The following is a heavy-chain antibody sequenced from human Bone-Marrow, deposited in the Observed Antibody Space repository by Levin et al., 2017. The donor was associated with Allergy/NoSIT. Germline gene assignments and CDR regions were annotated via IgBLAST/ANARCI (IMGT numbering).Heavy chain of an antibody. CDR3: ARGDGHGYTY. V-gene: IGHV1-8*01. Sequence: PGESLKISCKASRYSFVSYEIHWVRQSTGQGLEWMGWMNPDSGNTGYAEKFQGRVTMTRSNSISTAYLEVSNLRSDDTAVYYCARGDGHGYTYWGQGTPVSVSS. J-gene: IGHJ4*02. CDR2: MNPDSGNT. D-gene: IGHD5-24*01. CDR1: RYSFVSYE.